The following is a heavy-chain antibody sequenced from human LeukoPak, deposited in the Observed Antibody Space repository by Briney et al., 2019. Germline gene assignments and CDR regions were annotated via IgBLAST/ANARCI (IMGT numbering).Heavy chain of an antibody. CDR2: ISTHSGNT. Sequence: ASVKVSCKASGYTFTSYGISWVRQAPGQGLEWMGWISTHSGNTKYAQKFQGRVTMTTDTSTSTAHMEMRSLRYDDTAVYYCARDRSYRFDSWGQGTLVTVS. V-gene: IGHV1-18*01. D-gene: IGHD1-26*01. J-gene: IGHJ4*02. CDR3: ARDRSYRFDS. CDR1: GYTFTSYG.